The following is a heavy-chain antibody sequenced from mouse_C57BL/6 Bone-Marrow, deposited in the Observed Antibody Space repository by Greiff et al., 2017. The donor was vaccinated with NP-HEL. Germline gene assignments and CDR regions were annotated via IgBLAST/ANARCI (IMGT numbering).Heavy chain of an antibody. Sequence: VQLQQSGAELVRPGASVTLSCKASGYTFTDYEMHWVKQTPVHGLEWIGAIDPETGGTAYNQKFKGKAILTADKSSSTAYMELRSLTSEDSAVYYCTNNSHYYDYDGYFDVWGTGTTVTVSS. CDR3: TNNSHYYDYDGYFDV. J-gene: IGHJ1*03. V-gene: IGHV1-15*01. CDR1: GYTFTDYE. CDR2: IDPETGGT. D-gene: IGHD2-4*01.